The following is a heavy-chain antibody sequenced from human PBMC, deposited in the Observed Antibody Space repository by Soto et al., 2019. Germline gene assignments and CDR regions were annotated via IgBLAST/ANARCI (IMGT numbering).Heavy chain of an antibody. CDR2: IYPGDSDT. J-gene: IGHJ5*02. Sequence: PAESLTISCKGSGYSFTRYWIVWVLQMPGKGLECMGIIYPGDSDTRYSPSFQGQVTISADKSISTAYLQWSSLKASDTAMYYRARSVAEQATNWFDPWGQGTMVTVSS. CDR3: ARSVAEQATNWFDP. CDR1: GYSFTRYW. V-gene: IGHV5-51*01. D-gene: IGHD6-19*01.